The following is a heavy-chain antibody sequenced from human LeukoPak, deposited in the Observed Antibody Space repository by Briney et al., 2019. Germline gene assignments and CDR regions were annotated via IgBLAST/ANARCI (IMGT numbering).Heavy chain of an antibody. V-gene: IGHV4-38-2*02. CDR2: IYHSGST. D-gene: IGHD3-9*01. CDR3: ARDYDILTGDDAFDI. J-gene: IGHJ3*02. CDR1: GYSISSGYY. Sequence: SETLSLTCTVSGYSISSGYYWGWIRQPPGKGLEWIGIIYHSGSTYYNPSLKSRVTISVDTSKNQFSLKLSSVTAADTAVYYCARDYDILTGDDAFDIWGQGTMVTVSS.